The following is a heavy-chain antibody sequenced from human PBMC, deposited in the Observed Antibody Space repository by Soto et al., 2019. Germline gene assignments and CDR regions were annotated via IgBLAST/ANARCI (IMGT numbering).Heavy chain of an antibody. J-gene: IGHJ4*02. CDR3: AKRELNSTGLFH. V-gene: IGHV3-74*01. D-gene: IGHD1-26*01. Sequence: EVQLVESGGGLVQPGGSLRLSCAASGCSFTSYWMHWVRQAPGKGLVWVSRINTDGSSTSYADSVKGRFTISRDNAKNTLFLQMSSLRAEDTAIYYCAKRELNSTGLFHWGQGTLVSVSS. CDR1: GCSFTSYW. CDR2: INTDGSST.